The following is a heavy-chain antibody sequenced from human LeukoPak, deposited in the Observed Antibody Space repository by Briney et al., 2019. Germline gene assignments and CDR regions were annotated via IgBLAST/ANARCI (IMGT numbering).Heavy chain of an antibody. J-gene: IGHJ6*02. D-gene: IGHD6-13*01. Sequence: PGGSLRLSCAASGFTVSSNYMSWVRQAPGKGLEWVSVIYSGGSTYYADSVKGRFTISRDNSKNTLYLQMNSLRAEDTAVYYCAKDRTGSSWYVYYYYYGMDVWGQGTTVTVSS. CDR1: GFTVSSNY. CDR3: AKDRTGSSWYVYYYYYGMDV. CDR2: IYSGGST. V-gene: IGHV3-53*01.